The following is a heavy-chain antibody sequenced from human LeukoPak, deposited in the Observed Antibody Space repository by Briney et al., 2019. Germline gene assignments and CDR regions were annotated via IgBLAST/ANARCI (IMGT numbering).Heavy chain of an antibody. Sequence: PSETLSLTCTVSGRSISSGGYYWSWIRQHPGKGLEWIGYIYYSGSTYYKPSLKSRVTISVDTSKNQFSLKLSSATAADTAVYYSARAALCGGDCDSPRYYYYYYGMDVWGQGTTVTVSS. CDR1: GRSISSGGYY. CDR2: IYYSGST. J-gene: IGHJ6*02. D-gene: IGHD2-21*02. V-gene: IGHV4-31*03. CDR3: ARAALCGGDCDSPRYYYYYYGMDV.